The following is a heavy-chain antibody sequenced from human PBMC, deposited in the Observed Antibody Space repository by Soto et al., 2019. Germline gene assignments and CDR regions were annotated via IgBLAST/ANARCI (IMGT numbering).Heavy chain of an antibody. Sequence: PVGSLRLSCASSVFTFSSYGMHCVRHAPGKWLEWVAVIWYDGSNKYYADSVKGRFTISRDNSKNTLYLQMNSLRAEDTAVYYCARDSNSSTRDYYCMEVWGQGTTVRVSS. CDR1: VFTFSSYG. CDR2: IWYDGSNK. CDR3: ARDSNSSTRDYYCMEV. V-gene: IGHV3-33*01. J-gene: IGHJ6*01. D-gene: IGHD2-2*01.